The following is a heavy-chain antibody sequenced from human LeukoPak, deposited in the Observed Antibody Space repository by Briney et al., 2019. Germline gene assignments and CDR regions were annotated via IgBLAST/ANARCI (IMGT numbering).Heavy chain of an antibody. CDR2: IYTTGNT. J-gene: IGHJ4*01. V-gene: IGHV4-4*07. CDR3: ARDARGWSGFDY. Sequence: SETLSLTCSVSGGSISSYYWSWIRQPAGKGREWIGRIYTTGNTDYNPSLKGRVTMSVDTSKNQFSLNLSSVPAADTAVYYCARDARGWSGFDYWGHGTLVTVSS. CDR1: GGSISSYY. D-gene: IGHD3-3*01.